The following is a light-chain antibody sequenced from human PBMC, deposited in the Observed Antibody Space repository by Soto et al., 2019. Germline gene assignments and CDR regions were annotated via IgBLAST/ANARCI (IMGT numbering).Light chain of an antibody. CDR1: QNIRTY. V-gene: IGKV1-39*01. CDR3: QQSYSTVLT. J-gene: IGKJ1*01. CDR2: AAS. Sequence: DIQMTQSPRFLSASVGDRVTITCRASQNIRTYLTWYQQKPGKGPTVLIYAASTLQRGVPSRFSGSGSGTDFTLTISSRQPEDSATYYFQQSYSTVLTFGQGTKVDI.